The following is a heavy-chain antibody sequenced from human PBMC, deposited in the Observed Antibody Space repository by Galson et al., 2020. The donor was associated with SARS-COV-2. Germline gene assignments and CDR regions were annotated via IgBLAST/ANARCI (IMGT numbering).Heavy chain of an antibody. V-gene: IGHV3-48*04. J-gene: IGHJ4*02. CDR3: ARFEAGASH. CDR1: GFTFSSYS. D-gene: IGHD1-26*01. CDR2: ISSSSSTI. Sequence: GGSLRLSCAASGFTFSSYSMNWVRQAPGKGLEWVSYISSSSSTIYYADSVKGRFTISRDNAKNSLYLQMNSLRAEDTAVYYCARFEAGASHWGQGTLVTVSS.